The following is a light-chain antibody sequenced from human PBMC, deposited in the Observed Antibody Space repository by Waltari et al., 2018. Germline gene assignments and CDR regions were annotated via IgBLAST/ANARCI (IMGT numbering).Light chain of an antibody. CDR3: SSYTSSSTPVV. CDR1: TSDAGGYNY. CDR2: DVS. Sequence: QSALTQPASVSGSPGPSLTISCTGTTSDAGGYNYVSWYQQHPGKAPKLMIYDVSNRPSGVSNRFSGSKSGNTASLTISGLQAEDEADYYCSSYTSSSTPVVFGGGTKLTVL. J-gene: IGLJ2*01. V-gene: IGLV2-14*03.